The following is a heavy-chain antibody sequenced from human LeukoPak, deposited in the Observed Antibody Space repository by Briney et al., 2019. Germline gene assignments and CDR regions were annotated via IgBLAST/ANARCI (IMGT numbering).Heavy chain of an antibody. Sequence: SETLSLTCTVPGGSISSGGYYWSWIRQHPGKGLEWIGYIYYSGSTYYNPSLKSRVTISVDTSKNQFSLKLSSVTAADTAVYYCARENYYGGNSPFGYYMDVWGKGTTVTVSS. CDR3: ARENYYGGNSPFGYYMDV. V-gene: IGHV4-31*03. J-gene: IGHJ6*03. CDR1: GGSISSGGYY. D-gene: IGHD4-23*01. CDR2: IYYSGST.